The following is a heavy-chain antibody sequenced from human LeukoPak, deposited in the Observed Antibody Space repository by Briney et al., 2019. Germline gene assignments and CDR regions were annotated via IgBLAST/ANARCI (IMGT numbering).Heavy chain of an antibody. CDR3: VRFPTGFDF. D-gene: IGHD4-17*01. CDR1: GLTFSSYD. Sequence: GGSLRLSCEASGLTFSSYDMNWVRQAPGKGLEWVANINKDGTKQYYVDSVKGRFTISRDNAKNSLYLQMNGLRGDDTAIYYCVRFPTGFDFWGQGILVTVSS. V-gene: IGHV3-7*05. J-gene: IGHJ4*02. CDR2: INKDGTKQ.